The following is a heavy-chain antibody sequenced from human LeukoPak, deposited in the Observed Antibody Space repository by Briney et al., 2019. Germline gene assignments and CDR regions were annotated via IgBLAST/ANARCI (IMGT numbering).Heavy chain of an antibody. CDR2: VSNDGGNK. J-gene: IGHJ4*02. V-gene: IGHV3-30-3*01. D-gene: IGHD3-3*01. Sequence: GGSLRLSCAASGFPFSSYAMHWVRQAPGKGREWVALVSNDGGNKYHADSVKGRFTISRDNSKNTLYLQMNRLRAEDTAVYYCARDPVSVGLRINSDFWGQGTLVTVSS. CDR3: ARDPVSVGLRINSDF. CDR1: GFPFSSYA.